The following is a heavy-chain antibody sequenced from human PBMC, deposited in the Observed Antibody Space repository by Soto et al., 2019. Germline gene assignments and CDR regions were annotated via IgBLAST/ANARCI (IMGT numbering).Heavy chain of an antibody. V-gene: IGHV5-10-1*01. CDR3: ARHTLPRDGYNYPLFDY. CDR1: GYSFTSYW. J-gene: IGHJ4*02. D-gene: IGHD5-12*01. Sequence: KTPGESLKISCKGSGYSFTSYWISWVRQVPGKGLEWMGRIDTTDSDIDYSPSFQGHVTISADKSISTAYVQWSSLRASDSAMYYCARHTLPRDGYNYPLFDYWGQGTLVTSPQ. CDR2: IDTTDSDI.